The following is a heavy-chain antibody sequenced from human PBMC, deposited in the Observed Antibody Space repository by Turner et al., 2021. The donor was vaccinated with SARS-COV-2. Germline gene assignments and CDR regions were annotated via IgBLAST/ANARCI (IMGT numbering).Heavy chain of an antibody. Sequence: QVQLVQSGAEVKKPGASVKVSCKASGYTFSGYYMHWVRQAPGQRHDWMGWSNPNSGGTNYAQKFQGRVTMTSDTSISTAYMELIRLRSDDTAVYYCARGPRGYDFWSGYPNWFDPWGQGTLVTVSS. V-gene: IGHV1-2*02. D-gene: IGHD3-3*01. CDR3: ARGPRGYDFWSGYPNWFDP. J-gene: IGHJ5*02. CDR1: GYTFSGYY. CDR2: SNPNSGGT.